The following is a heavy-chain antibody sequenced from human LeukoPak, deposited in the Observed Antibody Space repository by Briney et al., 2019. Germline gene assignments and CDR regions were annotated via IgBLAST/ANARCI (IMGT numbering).Heavy chain of an antibody. CDR1: GGSISSGDYY. Sequence: SETLSLTCTVSGGSISSGDYYWGWIRQPPGRGLEWIGSTYHSGSTYYNPSLKSRVTISVDTSKNQLSLRLSSVTAADTAVYYCARPNPLGTLDSWGQGTLVTVSS. J-gene: IGHJ4*02. CDR2: TYHSGST. V-gene: IGHV4-39*07. D-gene: IGHD7-27*01. CDR3: ARPNPLGTLDS.